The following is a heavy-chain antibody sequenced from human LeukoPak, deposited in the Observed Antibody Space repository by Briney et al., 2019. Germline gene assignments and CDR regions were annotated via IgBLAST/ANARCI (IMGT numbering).Heavy chain of an antibody. D-gene: IGHD6-19*01. CDR3: AKSLGSGWYSGWFDP. J-gene: IGHJ5*02. CDR2: ISWNSGSI. CDR1: GLTFDDYA. Sequence: GRSLRLSCAVSGLTFDDYAMHWVRQAPGKGLEWDSGISWNSGSIGYADSVKGRFTISRDNAKNSLYLQMNSLRAEDTALYYCAKSLGSGWYSGWFDPWGQGTLVTVSS. V-gene: IGHV3-9*01.